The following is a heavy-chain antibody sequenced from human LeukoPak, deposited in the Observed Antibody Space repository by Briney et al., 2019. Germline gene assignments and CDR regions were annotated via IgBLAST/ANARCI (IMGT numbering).Heavy chain of an antibody. CDR3: ARGGHSMIVAFDI. CDR2: LFGGGTA. D-gene: IGHD3-22*01. J-gene: IGHJ3*02. V-gene: IGHV3-53*01. CDR1: GFIVNTNY. Sequence: GGSLRLSCAASGFIVNTNYMTWVRQAPGKGLEWVSLLFGGGTAYYADSVKGRFTIFRDISKNTLYLQMNSLRVEDTAVYYCARGGHSMIVAFDIWGQGTMVTVSS.